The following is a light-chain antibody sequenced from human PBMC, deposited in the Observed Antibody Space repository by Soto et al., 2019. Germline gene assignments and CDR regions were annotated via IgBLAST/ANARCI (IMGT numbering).Light chain of an antibody. CDR2: EVN. V-gene: IGLV2-14*01. CDR3: NSYTTSSTWV. Sequence: QSALTQPASVSGSPGQSITISCTGTSSDVGGYNDVSWYHQHPGKAPKLMIYEVNNRPSGVSNRFSGSKSGNTASLTISGLRAEDEADYYCNSYTTSSTWVFGGGTKLTVL. J-gene: IGLJ3*02. CDR1: SSDVGGYND.